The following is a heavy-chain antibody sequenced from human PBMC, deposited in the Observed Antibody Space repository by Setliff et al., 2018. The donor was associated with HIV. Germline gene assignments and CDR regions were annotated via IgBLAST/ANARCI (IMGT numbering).Heavy chain of an antibody. V-gene: IGHV3-7*02. CDR2: IKHYGSEK. CDR3: ARPWAFDI. CDR1: GFTFSSYR. J-gene: IGHJ3*02. Sequence: PGGSLRLSCAASGFTFSSYRMSWVRQAPGKGLEWVANIKHYGSEKYYVDSVKGRFTISRDNAKNSLYLQMNSLRAEDTAVYYCARPWAFDIWGQGTMVTVSS.